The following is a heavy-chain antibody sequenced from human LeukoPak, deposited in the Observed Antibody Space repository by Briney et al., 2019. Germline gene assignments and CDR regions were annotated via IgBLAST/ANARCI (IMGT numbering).Heavy chain of an antibody. V-gene: IGHV1-2*02. Sequence: ASVTVSCKASGYTFTDYYMHWGRQAPGQGLERMGRINTNSGGTKYAQKFEGRVTMTRDTSISTAYMELSRVTSDDTAVYYCARGGIRTEASKFDYWGQGTLVTVSS. CDR2: INTNSGGT. CDR1: GYTFTDYY. J-gene: IGHJ4*02. CDR3: ARGGIRTEASKFDY. D-gene: IGHD1/OR15-1a*01.